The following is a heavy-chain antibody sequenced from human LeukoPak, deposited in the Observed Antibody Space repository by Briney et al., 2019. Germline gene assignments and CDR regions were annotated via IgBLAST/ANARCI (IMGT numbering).Heavy chain of an antibody. CDR3: ARAVCDYVWGSYRYPFDY. CDR1: GFTFSSYW. CDR2: INSDGSST. J-gene: IGHJ4*02. Sequence: GGSLRLSCAASGFTFSSYWMHWVRQAPGKWLVWVSRINSDGSSTSYADSVKGRFTISRDNAKNTLYLQMNSLRAEDTAVYYCARAVCDYVWGSYRYPFDYWGQGTLVSVSS. V-gene: IGHV3-74*01. D-gene: IGHD3-16*02.